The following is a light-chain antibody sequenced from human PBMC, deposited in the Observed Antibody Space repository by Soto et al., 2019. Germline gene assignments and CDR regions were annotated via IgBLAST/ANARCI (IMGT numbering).Light chain of an antibody. CDR3: SSYTTSTTLGGI. CDR2: EVR. J-gene: IGLJ2*01. V-gene: IGLV2-14*03. CDR1: SSDVGGYNY. Sequence: QSVLTQPASVSGSPGQSITIPCTGTSSDVGGYNYVSWYQQHPGKAPKLMISEVRNRPSGVSNRFSGSKSGNTASLTISGLQAEDEADYYCSSYTTSTTLGGIFGGGTKLTVL.